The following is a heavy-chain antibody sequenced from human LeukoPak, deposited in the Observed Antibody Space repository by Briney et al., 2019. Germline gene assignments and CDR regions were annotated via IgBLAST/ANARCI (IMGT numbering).Heavy chain of an antibody. V-gene: IGHV4-59*08. Sequence: SETLSLTCTVSGGSISSYYWSWIRQPPGKGLEWIGYIYYSGSTNYNPSLKSRVTISVDTSKKQFSLKLSSVNAADTAVYYCARHTIGWFGELSFDYWGQGTLVTVSS. D-gene: IGHD3-10*01. CDR2: IYYSGST. CDR3: ARHTIGWFGELSFDY. J-gene: IGHJ4*02. CDR1: GGSISSYY.